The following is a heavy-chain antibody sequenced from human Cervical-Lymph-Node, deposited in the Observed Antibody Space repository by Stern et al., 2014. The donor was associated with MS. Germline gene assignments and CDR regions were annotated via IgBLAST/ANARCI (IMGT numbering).Heavy chain of an antibody. D-gene: IGHD1-14*01. CDR1: GFTFSSYS. J-gene: IGHJ5*02. CDR2: ISSSSSTK. CDR3: AREDELGGTA. V-gene: IGHV3-48*02. Sequence: EMQLVESGGGLVQPGGSLRLSCAASGFTFSSYSMNWVRQAPGKGLEWVSYISSSSSTKYYEDSSMGRIATSRDNAKKALYLLMNSLRDEDTAVYYCAREDELGGTAWGQGTLVTVSS.